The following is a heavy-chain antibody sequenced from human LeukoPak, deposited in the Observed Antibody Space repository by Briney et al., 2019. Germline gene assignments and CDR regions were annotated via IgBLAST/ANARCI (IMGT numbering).Heavy chain of an antibody. CDR2: ISGSGGST. D-gene: IGHD5-18*01. CDR3: ARDHKGYSYGYRRGYSDYYYMDV. V-gene: IGHV3-23*01. CDR1: GFTLSSFE. J-gene: IGHJ6*03. Sequence: GGSLRLSCAASGFTLSSFEMNWVRQAPGKGLEWVSFISGSGGSTYYVDSVKGRFTISRDNSKNTLYLQMNSLRAEDTAVYYCARDHKGYSYGYRRGYSDYYYMDVWGKGTTVTVSS.